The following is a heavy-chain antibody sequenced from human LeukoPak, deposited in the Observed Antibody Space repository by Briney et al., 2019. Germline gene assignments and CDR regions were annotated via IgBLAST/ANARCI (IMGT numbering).Heavy chain of an antibody. Sequence: GASVKVSCKASGYTFTSYGISWVRQAPGQGLEWMGWISTYNGNTNYAQKLQGRVTMTTDTSTSTAYMELRSLRSDDTAVYYCARASPRGSYYFYRMDVWGQGTTVTVSS. CDR3: ARASPRGSYYFYRMDV. CDR1: GYTFTSYG. CDR2: ISTYNGNT. V-gene: IGHV1-18*01. D-gene: IGHD3-16*01. J-gene: IGHJ6*02.